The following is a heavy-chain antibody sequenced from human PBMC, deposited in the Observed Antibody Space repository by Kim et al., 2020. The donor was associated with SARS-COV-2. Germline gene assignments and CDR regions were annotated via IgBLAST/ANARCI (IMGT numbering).Heavy chain of an antibody. CDR1: GFTFSSYA. CDR2: ISGSGGST. CDR3: AKDIRYSSSWYGDY. J-gene: IGHJ4*02. D-gene: IGHD6-13*01. V-gene: IGHV3-23*01. Sequence: GGSLRLSCAASGFTFSSYAMSWVRQAPGKGLEWVSAISGSGGSTYYADSVKGRFTISRDNSKNTLYLQMNSLRAEDTAVYYCAKDIRYSSSWYGDYWGQGTLVTVSS.